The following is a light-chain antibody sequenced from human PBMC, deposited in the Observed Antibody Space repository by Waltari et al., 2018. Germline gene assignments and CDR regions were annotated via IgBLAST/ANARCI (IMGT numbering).Light chain of an antibody. CDR1: QSLLHSNGYYY. CDR2: LGS. J-gene: IGKJ1*01. V-gene: IGKV2-28*01. CDR3: MQPLQTPWT. Sequence: DIVLTQSPLSLPVTPGAPASISCSFSQSLLHSNGYYYLDWYLQKPGQSPQVLIYLGSNRASGVPDRFSGSGSGTDFTLKISRVEADDVGVYYCMQPLQTPWTFGQGTKVEIK.